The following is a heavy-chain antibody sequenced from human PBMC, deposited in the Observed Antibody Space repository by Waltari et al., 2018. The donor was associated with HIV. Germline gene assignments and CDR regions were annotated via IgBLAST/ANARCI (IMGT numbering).Heavy chain of an antibody. V-gene: IGHV1-69*06. Sequence: QVQLVQSGAEVKKPGSSVKVSCKASGGTFSSYAISWVRQAPGQGLEWMGGIIPIFGTANYAQKFQGRVTITADKSTSTAYMELSSLRSEDTAVYYCASWDCGGDCSPFSPDYYFDYWGQGTLVTVSS. CDR2: IIPIFGTA. CDR3: ASWDCGGDCSPFSPDYYFDY. CDR1: GGTFSSYA. D-gene: IGHD2-21*01. J-gene: IGHJ4*02.